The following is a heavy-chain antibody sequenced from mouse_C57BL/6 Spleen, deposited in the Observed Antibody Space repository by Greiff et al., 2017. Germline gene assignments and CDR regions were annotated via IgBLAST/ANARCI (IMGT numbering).Heavy chain of an antibody. CDR3: AREERDYDDYAMDY. CDR1: GFTFSSYA. J-gene: IGHJ4*01. CDR2: ISDGGSYT. V-gene: IGHV5-4*01. D-gene: IGHD2-4*01. Sequence: EVMLVESGGGLVKPGGSLKLSCAASGFTFSSYAMSWVRQTPEKRLEWVATISDGGSYTYYPDNVKGRFTISRDNAKNNLYLQMSHLKSEDTAMYYCAREERDYDDYAMDYWGQGTSVTVAS.